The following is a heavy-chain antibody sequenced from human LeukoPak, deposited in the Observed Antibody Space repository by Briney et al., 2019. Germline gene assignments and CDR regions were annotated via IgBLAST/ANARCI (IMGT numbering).Heavy chain of an antibody. D-gene: IGHD2-2*01. Sequence: AGGSLRLSCAASGFTFSSYGMHWVRQAPGKGLEWVAFIRYDGSNKYYADSVKGRFTISRDNSKNTLYLQMNNLRAEDTAVYYCAKEDIVVVPAAMNFDYWGQGTLVTVSS. V-gene: IGHV3-30*02. CDR2: IRYDGSNK. CDR1: GFTFSSYG. J-gene: IGHJ4*02. CDR3: AKEDIVVVPAAMNFDY.